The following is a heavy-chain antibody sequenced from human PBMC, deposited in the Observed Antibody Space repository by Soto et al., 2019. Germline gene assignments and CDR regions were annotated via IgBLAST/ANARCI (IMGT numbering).Heavy chain of an antibody. CDR3: ARDGQGLAPYALDV. V-gene: IGHV3-33*01. CDR1: GFTFSGHA. CDR2: IWYDGSNK. Sequence: QVQLVESGGGVAPPGRSLRLSCTVSGFTFSGHAMHWVRQAPGKGLEWVTRIWYDGSNKYYAESVKGRFTITRDNSKNTLYLQMNILRVEDTAVYYCARDGQGLAPYALDVCGEGTSFGVSS. D-gene: IGHD6-19*01. J-gene: IGHJ6*04.